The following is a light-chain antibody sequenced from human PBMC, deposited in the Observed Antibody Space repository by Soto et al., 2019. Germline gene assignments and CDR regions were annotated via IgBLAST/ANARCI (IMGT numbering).Light chain of an antibody. Sequence: EIVLTQSPATLSLSPWERATLSFSASQSVSTYLAWYQQRPGQAPRLLIYDASYRATDIPPRFSGSGSGTDFTLTISSLEPEDFAVYYCQQRRSWPPTITFGQGTRLEIK. CDR2: DAS. CDR3: QQRRSWPPTIT. CDR1: QSVSTY. J-gene: IGKJ5*01. V-gene: IGKV3-11*01.